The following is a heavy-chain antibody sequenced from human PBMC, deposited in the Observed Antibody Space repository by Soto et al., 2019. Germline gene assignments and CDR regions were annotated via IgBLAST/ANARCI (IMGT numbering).Heavy chain of an antibody. CDR1: GFTFSSYD. CDR2: VSASGSIT. CDR3: AKGDCSGGRCYRGFDY. D-gene: IGHD2-15*01. J-gene: IGHJ4*02. V-gene: IGHV3-23*01. Sequence: PGRSLRLSCAASGFTFSSYDMNWVRQAPGKGLEWVSGVSASGSITSYADSAKGRFTISRDNAKNTVFLQMTGLRAEDTAVYFCAKGDCSGGRCYRGFDYWGQGTLVTVSS.